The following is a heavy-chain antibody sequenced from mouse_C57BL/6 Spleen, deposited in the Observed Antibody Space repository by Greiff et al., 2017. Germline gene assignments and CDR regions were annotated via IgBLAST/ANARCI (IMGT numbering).Heavy chain of an antibody. J-gene: IGHJ4*01. D-gene: IGHD4-1*01. Sequence: DVKLVESGGGLVKPGGSLKLSCAASGFTFSDYGMHWVRQAPEKGLEWVAYISSGSSTIYYADTVKGRFTISRDNAKNTLFLQMTSLRSEDTAMYYCARTKWERYYAMDYWGQGTSVTVSS. V-gene: IGHV5-17*01. CDR1: GFTFSDYG. CDR2: ISSGSSTI. CDR3: ARTKWERYYAMDY.